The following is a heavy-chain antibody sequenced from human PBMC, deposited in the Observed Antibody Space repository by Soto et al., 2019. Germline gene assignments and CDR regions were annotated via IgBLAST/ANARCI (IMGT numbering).Heavy chain of an antibody. V-gene: IGHV3-21*01. CDR2: ISCSSSYI. CDR1: GFTFSSYS. J-gene: IGHJ4*02. Sequence: PGESLRLSCAASGFTFSSYSMNWVPQVPGMGLEWVSSISCSSSYIYYADSVKGRFTISRDNAKNSLFLQMNSLRAEDTAVYYCARGVGPSWSYYNSYFDYWGQGT. D-gene: IGHD3-10*01. CDR3: ARGVGPSWSYYNSYFDY.